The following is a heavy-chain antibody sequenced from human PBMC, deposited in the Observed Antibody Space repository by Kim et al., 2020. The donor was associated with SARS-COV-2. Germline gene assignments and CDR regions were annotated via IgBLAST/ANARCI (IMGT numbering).Heavy chain of an antibody. J-gene: IGHJ4*02. V-gene: IGHV4-34*01. CDR2: INHSGNT. Sequence: SETLSLTCAVYGGSFSGYYWSWIRQPPGKGLEWIGEINHSGNTNYNPSLKSRVTISVDTSKNQFSLKLSSVTAADTAVYYCARGGNDYYGSGSYYANFDYWGQGTLVTVSS. D-gene: IGHD3-10*01. CDR3: ARGGNDYYGSGSYYANFDY. CDR1: GGSFSGYY.